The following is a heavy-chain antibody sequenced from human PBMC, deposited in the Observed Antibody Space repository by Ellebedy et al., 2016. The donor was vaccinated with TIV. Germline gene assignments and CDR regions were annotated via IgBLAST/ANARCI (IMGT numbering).Heavy chain of an antibody. CDR2: IDTKTGNP. V-gene: IGHV7-4-1*02. CDR3: ARLRPWELLDY. D-gene: IGHD1-26*01. Sequence: AASVKVSCKTSGYTFTSYDMIWVRHDPGQGLEWMGWIDTKTGNPTYAQGFTGRFVFSLDTSVSTAYLQISNLKAEDTAVFYCARLRPWELLDYWGQGTRVTVSS. J-gene: IGHJ4*02. CDR1: GYTFTSYD.